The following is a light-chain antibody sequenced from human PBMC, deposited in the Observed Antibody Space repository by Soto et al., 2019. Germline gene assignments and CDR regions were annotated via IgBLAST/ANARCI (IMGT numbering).Light chain of an antibody. CDR1: QSVTNRY. V-gene: IGKV3-11*01. Sequence: EIVLSQSPGTLSLSPGERATLSCRASQSVTNRYLAWYRQKPGQAPRLLIYDASNRATGIPARFSGSGSGTDFTLTVSSLEPEDFAVYYCQQRYNWPLTFGQGTKVDIK. CDR2: DAS. CDR3: QQRYNWPLT. J-gene: IGKJ1*01.